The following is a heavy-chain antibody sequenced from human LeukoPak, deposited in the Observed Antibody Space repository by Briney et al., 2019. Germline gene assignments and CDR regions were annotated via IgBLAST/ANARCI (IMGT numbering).Heavy chain of an antibody. CDR2: ISSSSSTI. CDR1: GFTFSSYS. V-gene: IGHV3-48*04. Sequence: GGSLRLSCAASGFTFSSYSMNWVRQAPGKGLEWVSYISSSSSTIYYADSVKGRFTISRDNAKNSLYLQTNSLRAEDTAVYYCAREVDYGDYIEEIFDPWGQGTLVTVSS. CDR3: AREVDYGDYIEEIFDP. D-gene: IGHD4-17*01. J-gene: IGHJ5*02.